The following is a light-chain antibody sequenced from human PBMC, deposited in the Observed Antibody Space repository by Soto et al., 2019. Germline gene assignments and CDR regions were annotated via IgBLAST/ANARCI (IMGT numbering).Light chain of an antibody. CDR1: QSVSSN. CDR3: QQYNHWSSIT. J-gene: IGKJ5*01. V-gene: IGKV3-15*01. CDR2: RAS. Sequence: EIVMTQSPATLSVSPGERALLSCRASQSVSSNLGWYQQKPGQAPRLLIYRASTRATGIPARFSGSGFGTEFTLTISSLQSEDSAVYYCQQYNHWSSITFGQGTRLEIK.